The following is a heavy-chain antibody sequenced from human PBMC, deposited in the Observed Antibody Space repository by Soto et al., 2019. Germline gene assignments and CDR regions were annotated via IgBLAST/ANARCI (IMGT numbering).Heavy chain of an antibody. CDR3: ARAYCGGDCRSYYFDY. CDR2: IYSGGST. CDR1: GFTVSSNY. V-gene: IGHV3-53*01. J-gene: IGHJ4*02. D-gene: IGHD2-21*02. Sequence: EMQLVESGGGLIQPGGSLRLSCAASGFTVSSNYMSWVRQAPGKGLEWVSVIYSGGSTYYADSVKGRFTISRDNSKNTLYLQMNSLRAEDTAVYYCARAYCGGDCRSYYFDYWGQGTLVTVSS.